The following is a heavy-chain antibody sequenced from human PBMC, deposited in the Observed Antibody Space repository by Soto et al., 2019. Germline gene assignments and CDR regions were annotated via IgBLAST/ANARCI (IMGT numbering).Heavy chain of an antibody. J-gene: IGHJ4*02. CDR2: ILPDGGGR. V-gene: IGHV3-23*01. CDR1: GFTFSNYA. D-gene: IGHD3-3*01. CDR3: VKEATRSFDFDF. Sequence: GGSLRLSCAASGFTFSNYAMTWVRQAPGKGLEWVSAILPDGGGRYYAGSVQGRVAISRDNSQNMLYLDMSSLRAEDTALYFCVKEATRSFDFDFWGQGSLVTVSS.